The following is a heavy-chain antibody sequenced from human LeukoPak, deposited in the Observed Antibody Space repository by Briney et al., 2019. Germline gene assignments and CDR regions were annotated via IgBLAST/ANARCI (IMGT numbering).Heavy chain of an antibody. CDR3: ARDNYGGEWSLGY. J-gene: IGHJ4*02. Sequence: ASVKVSYNTSGYTFTGYYTRLVRQAPGQGLEWMGWVNPNNGGTNYAQKFQGRVTMTSDTSISTAYMELSRLRSDDTAVYYCARDNYGGEWSLGYWGQGTLVTVSS. D-gene: IGHD4-23*01. CDR1: GYTFTGYY. V-gene: IGHV1-2*02. CDR2: VNPNNGGT.